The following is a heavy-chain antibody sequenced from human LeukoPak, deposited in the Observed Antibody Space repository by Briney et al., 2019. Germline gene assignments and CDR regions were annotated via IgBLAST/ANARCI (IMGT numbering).Heavy chain of an antibody. CDR2: INPNSGGT. CDR1: GYTFTGYY. J-gene: IGHJ3*02. V-gene: IGHV1-2*02. D-gene: IGHD3-3*01. Sequence: ASVKVSCKASGYTFTGYYMHWVRQAPGQGLEWMGWINPNSGGTNYAQKFQGRVTITRNTSISTAYMELSSLRSEDTAVYYCARGHTPNYDFWSVDAFDIWGQGTMVTVSS. CDR3: ARGHTPNYDFWSVDAFDI.